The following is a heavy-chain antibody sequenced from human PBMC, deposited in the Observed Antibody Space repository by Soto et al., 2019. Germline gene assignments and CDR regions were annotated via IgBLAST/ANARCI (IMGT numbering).Heavy chain of an antibody. V-gene: IGHV1-69*02. Sequence: QVQLVQSGAEVKKPGSSVKVSCKASGGTFSSYTISWVRQAPGQGLEWMGRIIPILGIANYAQKFQGRVTITADKSTSTAYMELSRLRSEDTAVYYCARGGEGYDAFDIWGQGTMVTVSS. CDR1: GGTFSSYT. D-gene: IGHD3-16*01. CDR2: IIPILGIA. J-gene: IGHJ3*02. CDR3: ARGGEGYDAFDI.